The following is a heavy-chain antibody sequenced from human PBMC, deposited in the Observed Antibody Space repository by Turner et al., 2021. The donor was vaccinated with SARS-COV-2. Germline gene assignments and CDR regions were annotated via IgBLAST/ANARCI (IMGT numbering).Heavy chain of an antibody. Sequence: QVQLVESGGGVVQPGGSLRLSCAASVLTFSNYAMHWVRQAPGKGLEWVAVISYDGSNKYYADSVKGRFTISRDNSKNTLYLQMNSLRAEDTAVYYCARDRIIWDRGVYYYYGMDVWGQGTTVTVSS. CDR1: VLTFSNYA. V-gene: IGHV3-30-3*01. D-gene: IGHD1-26*01. CDR3: ARDRIIWDRGVYYYYGMDV. J-gene: IGHJ6*02. CDR2: ISYDGSNK.